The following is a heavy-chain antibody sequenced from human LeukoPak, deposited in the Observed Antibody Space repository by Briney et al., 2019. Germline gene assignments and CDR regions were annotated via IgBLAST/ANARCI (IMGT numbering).Heavy chain of an antibody. Sequence: ASVKVSCKASGGTFSSYAISWVRQVPGQGLEWMGGIIPIFGTANYAQKFQGRVTITTDESTSTAYMELSSLRSEDTAVYYCARAPAPYCSSTSCLLYYYYYYYMDVWGKGTTVTVSS. J-gene: IGHJ6*03. V-gene: IGHV1-69*05. CDR1: GGTFSSYA. D-gene: IGHD2-2*01. CDR3: ARAPAPYCSSTSCLLYYYYYYYMDV. CDR2: IIPIFGTA.